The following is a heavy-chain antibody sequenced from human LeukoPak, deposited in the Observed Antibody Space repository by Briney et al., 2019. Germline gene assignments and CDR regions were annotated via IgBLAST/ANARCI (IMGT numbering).Heavy chain of an antibody. CDR1: GGSISSYY. J-gene: IGHJ2*01. CDR3: ARGHYVWGSYRPWYFDL. CDR2: IYYSGST. Sequence: SETLSLTCTVSGGSISSYYWSWIRQPPGKGLERIGYIYYSGSTNYNPSLKSRVPISVDTSKNQFSLKLSSVTAADTAVYYCARGHYVWGSYRPWYFDLWGRGTLVTVSS. D-gene: IGHD3-16*02. V-gene: IGHV4-59*01.